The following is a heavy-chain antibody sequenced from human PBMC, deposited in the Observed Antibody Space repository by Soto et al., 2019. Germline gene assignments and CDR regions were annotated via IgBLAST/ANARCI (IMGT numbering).Heavy chain of an antibody. Sequence: QLQLQESGSRLVKPSQTLSLTCAVSGGSISSGGYSWSWIRQPPGKGLEWIGYIYHSGSTYYNPSLKSRVTISVDRSKNQFSLKLSSVTAADTAVYYCARNQWGDGMDVWGQGTTVTVSS. CDR1: GGSISSGGYS. J-gene: IGHJ6*02. D-gene: IGHD3-10*01. CDR2: IYHSGST. CDR3: ARNQWGDGMDV. V-gene: IGHV4-30-2*01.